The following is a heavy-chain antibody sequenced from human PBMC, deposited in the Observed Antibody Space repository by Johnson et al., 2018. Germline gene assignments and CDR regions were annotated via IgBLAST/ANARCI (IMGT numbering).Heavy chain of an antibody. D-gene: IGHD3-16*01. CDR1: GGSISSNY. J-gene: IGHJ3*02. Sequence: QVQLQESGPGLVKPSETLSLTCTVSGGSISSNYCSWIRQSPGMGLQWIGYIHYSGSTSYNPSLKSRVTMSVDASKNEFYLEGTSVTAAETAVYYCAKIKEGGASFDIWGQGTVVTVSS. CDR3: AKIKEGGASFDI. CDR2: IHYSGST. V-gene: IGHV4-59*01.